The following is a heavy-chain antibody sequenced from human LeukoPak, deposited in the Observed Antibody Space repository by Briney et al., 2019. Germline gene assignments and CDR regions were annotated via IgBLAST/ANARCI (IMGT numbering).Heavy chain of an antibody. Sequence: SVKVSCKASGGTFSSYAISWVRQAPGQGLEWMGGIIPIFGTANYAQKFQGRVTVTTDESTSTAYMELSSLRSEDTAVYYCARSRGYSYGHSNWFDPWGQGTLVTVSS. V-gene: IGHV1-69*05. J-gene: IGHJ5*02. CDR2: IIPIFGTA. CDR3: ARSRGYSYGHSNWFDP. CDR1: GGTFSSYA. D-gene: IGHD5-18*01.